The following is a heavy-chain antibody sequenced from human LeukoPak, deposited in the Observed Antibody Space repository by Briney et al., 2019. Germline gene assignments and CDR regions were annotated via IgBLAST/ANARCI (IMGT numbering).Heavy chain of an antibody. V-gene: IGHV1-18*01. CDR2: ISAYNGNT. D-gene: IGHD3-10*01. CDR1: GYTFTSYG. J-gene: IGHJ4*02. CDR3: ARSELWFGELLYVDY. Sequence: ASVKVSCKASGYTFTSYGISWVRQAPGQGLEWMGWISAYNGNTNYAQKLQGRVTMTADTSTSTAYMELRSLRSDDTAVYYCARSELWFGELLYVDYWGQGTLVTVSS.